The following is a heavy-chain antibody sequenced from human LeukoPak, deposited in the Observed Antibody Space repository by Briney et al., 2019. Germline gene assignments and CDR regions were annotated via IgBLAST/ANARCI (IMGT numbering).Heavy chain of an antibody. Sequence: PGGSLRLSCAASGFTFSSYSMNWVRQAPGKGLEWVSSISSSSSYIYYADSVKGRFTISRDNAENSLYLQMNSLRAEDTAVYYCATSPVLVVPAAMPRRYYYYYMDVWGKGTTVTVSS. J-gene: IGHJ6*03. V-gene: IGHV3-21*01. CDR2: ISSSSSYI. D-gene: IGHD2-2*01. CDR1: GFTFSSYS. CDR3: ATSPVLVVPAAMPRRYYYYYMDV.